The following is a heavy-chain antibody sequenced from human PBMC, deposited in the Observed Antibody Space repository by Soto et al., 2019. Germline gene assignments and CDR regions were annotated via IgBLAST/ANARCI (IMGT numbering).Heavy chain of an antibody. CDR3: ARRPDGMDV. V-gene: IGHV4-4*02. Sequence: GSLRLSCAASGFTFSSYWMHWVRQPPGKGLEWIGEIYYSGSTYYNPSLKNRVTMSVDTSKNQFSLKLSSVTAADTAVYYCARRPDGMDVWGQGTTVTVSS. CDR1: GFTFSSYW. CDR2: IYYSGST. J-gene: IGHJ6*02.